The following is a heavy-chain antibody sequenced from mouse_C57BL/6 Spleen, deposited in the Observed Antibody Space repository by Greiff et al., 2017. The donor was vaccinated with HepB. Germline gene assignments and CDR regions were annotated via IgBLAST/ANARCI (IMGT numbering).Heavy chain of an antibody. J-gene: IGHJ3*01. V-gene: IGHV1-26*01. D-gene: IGHD3-2*02. Sequence: EVQLQQSGPELVKPGASVKISCKASGYTFTDYYMNWVKQSHGKSLEWIGDINPNNGGTSYNQKFKGKATLTVDKSSSTAYMELRSLTSEDSAVYYCASPAQAPHFAYWGQGTLVTVSA. CDR3: ASPAQAPHFAY. CDR1: GYTFTDYY. CDR2: INPNNGGT.